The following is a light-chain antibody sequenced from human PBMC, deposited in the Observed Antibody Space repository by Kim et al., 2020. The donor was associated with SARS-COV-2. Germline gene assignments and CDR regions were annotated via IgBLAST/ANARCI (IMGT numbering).Light chain of an antibody. CDR2: SNN. J-gene: IGLJ1*01. CDR1: SYNIGSNT. Sequence: RVIIACSGRSYNIGSNTVHGYWQLQGTAPTLLIYSNNESPAGVLDRFSGSKSGTSATLAIIGFQSEDEADYYCAAWDDSLNGFYVFGTGTKVTVL. CDR3: AAWDDSLNGFYV. V-gene: IGLV1-44*01.